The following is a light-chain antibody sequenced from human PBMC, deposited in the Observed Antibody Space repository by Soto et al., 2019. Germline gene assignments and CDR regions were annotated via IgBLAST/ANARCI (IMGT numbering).Light chain of an antibody. CDR1: QSISSY. Sequence: DIQMTQSPSSLSASVGDRVTITCRASQSISSYLNWYQQNPGKAPKLLFYAASSLQSGVPSRFSGSGSGTDFTITISSLQPEDFATYYCQQSYSTPLTFGHGTKVEIK. CDR3: QQSYSTPLT. J-gene: IGKJ1*01. V-gene: IGKV1-39*01. CDR2: AAS.